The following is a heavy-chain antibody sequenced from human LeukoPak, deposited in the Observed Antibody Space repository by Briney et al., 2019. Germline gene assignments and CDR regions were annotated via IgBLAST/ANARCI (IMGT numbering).Heavy chain of an antibody. V-gene: IGHV3-30-3*01. CDR3: AREWVEMTTIESWFDP. CDR1: GFTFSTHA. Sequence: GGSLRLSCAATGFTFSTHAMHWVRQAPGRGLERVAVISNDGSNRKYADSVKGRFTISRDNSKNTLYLQMNSLRAEDTAVYYCAREWVEMTTIESWFDPWGQGTLVTVSS. D-gene: IGHD5-24*01. CDR2: ISNDGSNR. J-gene: IGHJ5*02.